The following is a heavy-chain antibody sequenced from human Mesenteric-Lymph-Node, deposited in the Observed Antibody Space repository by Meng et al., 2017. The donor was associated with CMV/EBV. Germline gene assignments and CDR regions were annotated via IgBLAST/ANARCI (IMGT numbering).Heavy chain of an antibody. Sequence: GGSLRLSCAASGSTFSDYYMSWVRQAPGKGLDWISYITSSGSTTYYADSAKGRFTISRDNAKNSLYLQMNSLRAEDTAVYYCARDYDSSGYYPGYFQHWGQGTLVTVSS. CDR3: ARDYDSSGYYPGYFQH. CDR1: GSTFSDYY. V-gene: IGHV3-11*04. D-gene: IGHD3-22*01. J-gene: IGHJ1*01. CDR2: ITSSGSTT.